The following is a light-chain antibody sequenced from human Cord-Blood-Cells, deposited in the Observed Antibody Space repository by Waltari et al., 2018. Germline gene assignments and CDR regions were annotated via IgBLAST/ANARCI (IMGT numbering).Light chain of an antibody. Sequence: DLQMTQSPSSLSASVGARVTITCRASQSISSYLNWYQQKPGKAPKLLIYAASSLQSGVPSRFSGSGSVTDFTLTISSLPPEDFATYYCQQSYSTPWTFGQGTKVEIK. V-gene: IGKV1-39*01. CDR1: QSISSY. CDR3: QQSYSTPWT. CDR2: AAS. J-gene: IGKJ1*01.